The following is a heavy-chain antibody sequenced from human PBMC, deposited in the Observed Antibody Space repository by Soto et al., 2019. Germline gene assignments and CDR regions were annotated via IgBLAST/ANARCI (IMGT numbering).Heavy chain of an antibody. Sequence: QVHLVQSGAEVKAPGASERISCATSGNIFNDYEIHWLRQAPGQRLEWMGWINGGNGNTGSPQRFQSRVTMSRDTSARTSYVELRSLSPEVTAVYYCATAISATTFDHWGQGTLVTVSP. CDR3: ATAISATTFDH. CDR2: INGGNGNT. CDR1: GNIFNDYE. V-gene: IGHV1-3*01. J-gene: IGHJ4*02.